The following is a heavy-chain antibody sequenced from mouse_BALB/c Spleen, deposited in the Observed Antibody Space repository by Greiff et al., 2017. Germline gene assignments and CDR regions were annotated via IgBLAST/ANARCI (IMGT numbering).Heavy chain of an antibody. J-gene: IGHJ4*01. Sequence: VKLMESGAELARPGASVKMSCKASGYTFTSYTMHWVKQRPGQGLEWIGYINPSSGYTNYNQKFKDKATLTADKSSSTAYMQLSSLTSEDSAVYYCARGNLEAMDYWGQGTSVTVSS. CDR3: ARGNLEAMDY. CDR1: GYTFTSYT. CDR2: INPSSGYT. V-gene: IGHV1-4*01. D-gene: IGHD2-1*01.